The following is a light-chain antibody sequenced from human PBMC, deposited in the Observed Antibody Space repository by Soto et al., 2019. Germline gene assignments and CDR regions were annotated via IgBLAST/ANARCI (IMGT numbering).Light chain of an antibody. Sequence: QSALTQPASVSGSPGQSITISCTGTSSDVGGYNYVSWYQQHPGKAPKLMIYDVSNRPSGVSNRFSGSKSGNTASLTISGLQAGDGGGYYCSSYTSSSTLVVFGGGTKLTVL. V-gene: IGLV2-14*01. CDR3: SSYTSSSTLVV. J-gene: IGLJ2*01. CDR1: SSDVGGYNY. CDR2: DVS.